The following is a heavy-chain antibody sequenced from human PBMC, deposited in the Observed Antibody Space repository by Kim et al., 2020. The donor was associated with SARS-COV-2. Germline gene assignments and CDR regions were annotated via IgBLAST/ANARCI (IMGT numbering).Heavy chain of an antibody. V-gene: IGHV4-34*01. J-gene: IGHJ6*02. D-gene: IGHD4-17*01. CDR3: ARGSPVTTFYYYYGMDV. Sequence: RKSRVTISVDTSKHQFSLKLSSVTAADTAVYYCARGSPVTTFYYYYGMDVWGQGTTVTVSS.